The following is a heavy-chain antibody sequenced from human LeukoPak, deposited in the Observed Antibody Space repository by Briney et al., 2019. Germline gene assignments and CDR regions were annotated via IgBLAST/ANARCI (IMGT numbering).Heavy chain of an antibody. V-gene: IGHV3-33*06. J-gene: IGHJ4*02. CDR2: IWHDGSNN. CDR1: GFTFRRHG. Sequence: GGSLRLSCAASGFTFRRHGMHWVRQAPGKGLEWVAIIWHDGSNNYYADSVKGRFTISRDNSKNTLYLQMNSLRAEDTAVYYCAKLVRVVTRAYYFDYWGQGTLVTVSS. CDR3: AKLVRVVTRAYYFDY. D-gene: IGHD3-22*01.